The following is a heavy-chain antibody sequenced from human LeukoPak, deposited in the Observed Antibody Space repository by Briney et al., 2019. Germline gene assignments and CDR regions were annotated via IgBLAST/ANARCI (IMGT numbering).Heavy chain of an antibody. CDR2: IYYSGST. CDR3: ARLGLEVVPAAIDY. Sequence: SETLSLTCTVSGGSISSSSYYWGWIRQPPGKGLEWIGSIYYSGSTYYNPSLQSRFTISVDTSKNQFSLKLSSVTAADTAVYYCARLGLEVVPAAIDYWGQGNLVTVSS. V-gene: IGHV4-39*01. CDR1: GGSISSSSYY. D-gene: IGHD2-2*01. J-gene: IGHJ4*02.